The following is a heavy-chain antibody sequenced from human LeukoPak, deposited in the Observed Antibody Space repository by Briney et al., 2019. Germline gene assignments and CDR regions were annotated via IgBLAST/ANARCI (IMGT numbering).Heavy chain of an antibody. V-gene: IGHV4-59*11. CDR3: ARGEPRGRPGIAFDD. J-gene: IGHJ4*02. D-gene: IGHD3-16*01. CDR1: GGSISSQY. Sequence: SETLSLTCTVSGGSISSQYWSWSRQPPGKGLEWIGHFHDTERTNYNPSLKSRVSISVDTSKKQISLKLTSVTAADTALYYCARGEPRGRPGIAFDDWGQGTLVTVSS. CDR2: FHDTERT.